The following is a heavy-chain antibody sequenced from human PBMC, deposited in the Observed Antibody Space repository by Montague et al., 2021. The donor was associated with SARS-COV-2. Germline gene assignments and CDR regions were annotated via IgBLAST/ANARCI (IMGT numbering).Heavy chain of an antibody. CDR1: GGSISSSSYY. D-gene: IGHD3-3*01. J-gene: IGHJ5*02. V-gene: IGHV4-39*01. CDR2: INYSGST. Sequence: SETLSLTCTVSGGSISSSSYYWGWIRQPPGKGLVWIGSINYSGSTYYNPSLQSRVTIAGDTSKNQFSLKLSSATAADTAVYYCARHPSITIFGVVVTPSWFDPWGQGTLVTVSS. CDR3: ARHPSITIFGVVVTPSWFDP.